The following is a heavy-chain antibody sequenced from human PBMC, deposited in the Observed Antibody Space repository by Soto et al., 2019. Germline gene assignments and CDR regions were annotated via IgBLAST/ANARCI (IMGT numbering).Heavy chain of an antibody. J-gene: IGHJ4*02. Sequence: QVQRQESGPGLVKPSETLSLTCTVSGGSISTYYWNWIRQPAGKGLEWIGRIYTSGSTTYNPSLKSRVTMSVDTSKNQFSLKLSSVTAADTAIYYCARAPSYPTSWLDSWGQGILVTVSS. CDR1: GGSISTYY. CDR3: ARAPSYPTSWLDS. D-gene: IGHD2-15*01. CDR2: IYTSGST. V-gene: IGHV4-4*07.